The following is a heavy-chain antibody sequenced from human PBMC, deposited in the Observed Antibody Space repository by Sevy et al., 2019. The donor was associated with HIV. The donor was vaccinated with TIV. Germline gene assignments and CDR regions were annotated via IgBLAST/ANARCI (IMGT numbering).Heavy chain of an antibody. CDR1: GYTFTSYG. CDR3: ARDHRPAKQGIAAAGTGYYFDY. D-gene: IGHD6-13*01. J-gene: IGHJ4*02. Sequence: ASVKVSCKASGYTFTSYGISWVRQAPGQGLEWMGWISAYNGNTNYAQKLQGRVTMTTDTSTSTAYMELRSLRSDDTAVYYCARDHRPAKQGIAAAGTGYYFDYWGQGTLVTVSS. V-gene: IGHV1-18*01. CDR2: ISAYNGNT.